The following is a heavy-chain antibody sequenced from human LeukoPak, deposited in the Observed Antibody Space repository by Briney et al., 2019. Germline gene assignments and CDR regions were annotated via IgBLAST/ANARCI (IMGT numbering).Heavy chain of an antibody. CDR2: IYDTGST. CDR3: ARGLVGLTPHAGVFQI. J-gene: IGHJ3*02. Sequence: PSETLSLTCTVSGGSIRSSYYYWGWIRQPPGKGLEWIGSIYDTGSTYYNPSLKSRVTMSVDTSKKQFSLRLSSVTAADTAVYYCARGLVGLTPHAGVFQIWGQGTKVTVSS. V-gene: IGHV4-39*01. D-gene: IGHD1-26*01. CDR1: GGSIRSSYYY.